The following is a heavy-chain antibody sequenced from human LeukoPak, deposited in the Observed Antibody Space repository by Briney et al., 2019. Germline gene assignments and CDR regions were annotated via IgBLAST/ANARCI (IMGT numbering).Heavy chain of an antibody. V-gene: IGHV4-39*07. CDR1: GGSINSSPYY. CDR2: IYYGGTT. CDR3: VGEQLVRGYYYMDV. Sequence: SETLSLTCTVSGGSINSSPYYWGWIRQPPGKGLEWIGCIYYGGTTYYNPSLKSRLTISVDTSKNQFSLKLSSVTAADTAVYYCVGEQLVRGYYYMDVWGKGTTVTVSS. J-gene: IGHJ6*03. D-gene: IGHD6-6*01.